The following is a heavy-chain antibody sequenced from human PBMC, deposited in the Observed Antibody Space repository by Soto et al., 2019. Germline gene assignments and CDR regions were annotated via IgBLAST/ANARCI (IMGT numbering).Heavy chain of an antibody. V-gene: IGHV1-18*01. CDR1: GLSFSTHG. Sequence: APRDVSCKGSGLSFSTHGFQWVGTAPGHGLEWMGWISTYNGNTKYAQKLQGRVTMTTDTSTSTAYMELRGLRSDDTAVFYCAREMVRGVGSDYWGQGTLVTVSS. D-gene: IGHD3-10*01. CDR2: ISTYNGNT. CDR3: AREMVRGVGSDY. J-gene: IGHJ4*02.